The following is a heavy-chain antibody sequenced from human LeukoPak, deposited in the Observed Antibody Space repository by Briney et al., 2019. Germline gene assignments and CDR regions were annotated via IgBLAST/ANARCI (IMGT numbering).Heavy chain of an antibody. J-gene: IGHJ5*02. CDR3: ARPLSLGYCSGGSCYGRGAWFDR. CDR1: GGSISSSNW. D-gene: IGHD2-15*01. CDR2: IYHSGST. Sequence: PSETLSLTCAVSGGSISSSNWWSWVRQPPGKGPEWIGQIYHSGSTNYNPSLKSRVTISVDKSKNQFSLKLRSVTAADTAVYYCARPLSLGYCSGGSCYGRGAWFDRWGQGTLVTVSS. V-gene: IGHV4-4*02.